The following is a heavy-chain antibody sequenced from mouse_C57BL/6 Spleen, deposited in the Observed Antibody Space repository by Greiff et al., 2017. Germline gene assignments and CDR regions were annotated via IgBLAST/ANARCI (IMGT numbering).Heavy chain of an antibody. CDR2: IYPGDGDT. Sequence: QVQLQQPGPELVKPGASVKISCKASGYAFSSSWMHWVKQRPGKGLEWIGRIYPGDGDTNYNGKFKGKATLTADTSSSTAYMQLSSLTSEDSAVYFCARDDYDERLDYWGQGTTLTVSS. CDR1: GYAFSSSW. CDR3: ARDDYDERLDY. V-gene: IGHV1-82*01. D-gene: IGHD2-4*01. J-gene: IGHJ2*01.